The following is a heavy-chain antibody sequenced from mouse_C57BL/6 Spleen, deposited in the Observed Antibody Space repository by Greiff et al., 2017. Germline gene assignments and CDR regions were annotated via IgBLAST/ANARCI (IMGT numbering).Heavy chain of an antibody. D-gene: IGHD2-4*01. CDR1: GYAFSSYW. J-gene: IGHJ4*01. CDR3: AREGDDYDGTGYAMDY. CDR2: IYPGDGDT. Sequence: QVQLQQSGAELVKPGASVKISCKASGYAFSSYWMNWVKQRPGTGLEWIGQIYPGDGDTNYNGKFKGKATLTADKSSSTAYMQLSSLTSEDSAVYFCAREGDDYDGTGYAMDYWGQGTSVTVSS. V-gene: IGHV1-80*01.